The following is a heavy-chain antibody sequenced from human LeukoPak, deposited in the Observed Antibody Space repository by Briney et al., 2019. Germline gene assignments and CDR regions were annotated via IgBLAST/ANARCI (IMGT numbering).Heavy chain of an antibody. D-gene: IGHD2/OR15-2a*01. CDR2: AYYRSKWYN. CDR3: ARFYANYIDAFDI. Sequence: SPTLSLTCAISGDSVSINSAAWNWLRQSPSRGLEWLGRAYYRSKWYNDYAVSVKSRITITPDTSKNQFSLQLNSVTPEDTAVYYCARFYANYIDAFDIWGQGTMVTVSS. J-gene: IGHJ3*02. CDR1: GDSVSINSAA. V-gene: IGHV6-1*01.